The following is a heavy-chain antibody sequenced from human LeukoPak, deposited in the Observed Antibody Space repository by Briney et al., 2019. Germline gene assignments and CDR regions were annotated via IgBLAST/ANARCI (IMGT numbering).Heavy chain of an antibody. Sequence: GGSLRLSCGASGFIFSDHYMNWVRQAPGKGLEWVSYTSSSSSYTNYADSVKGRFTISRDNAKNSLYLQMNSLRAEDTAVYYCTTDLLRIAVAGDDYWGQGTLVTVSS. CDR1: GFIFSDHY. V-gene: IGHV3-11*05. CDR2: TSSSSSYT. CDR3: TTDLLRIAVAGDDY. J-gene: IGHJ4*02. D-gene: IGHD6-19*01.